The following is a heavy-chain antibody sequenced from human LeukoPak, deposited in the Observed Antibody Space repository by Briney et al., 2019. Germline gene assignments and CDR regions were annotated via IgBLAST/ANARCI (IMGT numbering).Heavy chain of an antibody. CDR1: GYSFTTYW. Sequence: GESLKISCKGSGYSFTTYWIGWVRQMPGKGLEWVGIIYPGDSATRYSPSFQGQVTISADKSIGTAYLQWSSLKDSDTAMYYCARGWHNYYYGMDVWGQGTTVTVSS. J-gene: IGHJ6*02. D-gene: IGHD2-15*01. CDR3: ARGWHNYYYGMDV. V-gene: IGHV5-51*01. CDR2: IYPGDSAT.